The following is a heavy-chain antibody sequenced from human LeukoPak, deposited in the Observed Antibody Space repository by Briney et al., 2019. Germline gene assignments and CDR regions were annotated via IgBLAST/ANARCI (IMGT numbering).Heavy chain of an antibody. V-gene: IGHV3-23*01. D-gene: IGHD2-8*01. Sequence: GGSLRLSCAASGFTFSSYAMSWVRQAPGKGLEWISAISGSGGSTYYADSVKGRFTISRDNSKNTLYLQMNSLRAEDTAVYYCAKVLRVTNFDYYGMDVWGQGTTVTVPS. CDR1: GFTFSSYA. CDR3: AKVLRVTNFDYYGMDV. J-gene: IGHJ6*02. CDR2: ISGSGGST.